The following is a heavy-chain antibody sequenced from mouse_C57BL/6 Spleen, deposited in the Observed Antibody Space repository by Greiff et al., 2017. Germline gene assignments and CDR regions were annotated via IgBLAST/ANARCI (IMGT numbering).Heavy chain of an antibody. CDR3: ARSFSYLYYFDY. CDR2: IHPNSGST. D-gene: IGHD1-1*01. CDR1: GYTFTSYW. J-gene: IGHJ2*01. Sequence: QVQLQQPGAELVKPGASVKLSCKASGYTFTSYWMHWVKQRPGQGLEWIGMIHPNSGSTNYNEKFKSKATLTVDKSSSTAYMQLSSLTSEDSAVYYCARSFSYLYYFDYWGQGTTLTVSS. V-gene: IGHV1-64*01.